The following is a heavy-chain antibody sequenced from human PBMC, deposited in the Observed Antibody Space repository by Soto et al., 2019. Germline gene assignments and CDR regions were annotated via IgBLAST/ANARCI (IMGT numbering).Heavy chain of an antibody. CDR1: GESIY. D-gene: IGHD3-9*01. J-gene: IGHJ5*02. V-gene: IGHV4-34*01. CDR2: INRRGGT. CDR3: ARGVVLRYFASSRKRFDP. Sequence: LALTCAGEGESIYWTWIRLNPAKGLEWIGEINRRGGTKYNPSLQNRLTMSLDTSKHLFSLKLTSVPAADTAVYYCARGVVLRYFASSRKRFDPWGPGTPVTVSS.